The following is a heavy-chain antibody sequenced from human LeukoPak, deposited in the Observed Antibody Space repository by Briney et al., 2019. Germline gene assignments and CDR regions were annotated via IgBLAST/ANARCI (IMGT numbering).Heavy chain of an antibody. D-gene: IGHD3-22*01. V-gene: IGHV3-21*01. Sequence: PGGSLRLSCAASGFTFSSYSMNWVRQAPGKGLEWVSSISSSSSYIYYADSVKGRFTISRDNAKNSLYLQMNSLRAEDTAVYYCARAKGEVVVKQDAFDIWGQGTMVTVSS. J-gene: IGHJ3*02. CDR3: ARAKGEVVVKQDAFDI. CDR2: ISSSSSYI. CDR1: GFTFSSYS.